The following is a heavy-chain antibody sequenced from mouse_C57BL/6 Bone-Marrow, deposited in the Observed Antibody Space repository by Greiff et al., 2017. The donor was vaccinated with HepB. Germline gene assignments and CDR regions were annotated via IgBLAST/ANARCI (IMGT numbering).Heavy chain of an antibody. D-gene: IGHD2-5*01. V-gene: IGHV5-16*01. Sequence: EVHLVESEGGLVQPGSSMKLSCTASGFTFSDYYMAWVRQVPEKGLEWVANINYDGSSTYYLDSLKSRFIISRDNAKNILYLQMSSLKSEDTATYYCARVYSNYEIAMDYWGQGTSVTVSS. CDR3: ARVYSNYEIAMDY. CDR1: GFTFSDYY. J-gene: IGHJ4*01. CDR2: INYDGSST.